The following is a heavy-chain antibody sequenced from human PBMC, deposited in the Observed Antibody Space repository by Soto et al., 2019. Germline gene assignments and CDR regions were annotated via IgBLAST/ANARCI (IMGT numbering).Heavy chain of an antibody. CDR2: ISYDGSNK. J-gene: IGHJ6*02. Sequence: QVQLVESGGGVVQPGRSLRLSCAASGFTFSSYAMHWVRQAPGKGLEWVAVISYDGSNKYYADSVKGRFTISRDNSKNTLYLQMNSLRAEDTAVYYCARDGRLYNWNDEHYYYYGMDVWGQGTTVTVSS. V-gene: IGHV3-30-3*01. CDR3: ARDGRLYNWNDEHYYYYGMDV. CDR1: GFTFSSYA. D-gene: IGHD1-20*01.